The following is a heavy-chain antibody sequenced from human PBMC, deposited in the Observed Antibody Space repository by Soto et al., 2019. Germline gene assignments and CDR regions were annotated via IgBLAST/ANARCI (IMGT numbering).Heavy chain of an antibody. Sequence: QITLKESGPTLVKPTQTLTLTCTFSGFSLTSGVAGVGWIRQPPGEALEWLALIYWNDEQYYNPSLRNRLTITRDTSKNQVVLTMTIMHAVDTATYYCAHRLPGPSGYDVWGQGTTVTVSS. V-gene: IGHV2-5*01. CDR2: IYWNDEQ. D-gene: IGHD6-13*01. CDR3: AHRLPGPSGYDV. CDR1: GFSLTSGVAG. J-gene: IGHJ6*02.